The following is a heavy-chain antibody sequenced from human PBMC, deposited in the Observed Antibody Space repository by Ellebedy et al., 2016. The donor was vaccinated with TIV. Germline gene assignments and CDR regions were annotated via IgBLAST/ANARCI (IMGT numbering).Heavy chain of an antibody. CDR1: GGSFSDYY. D-gene: IGHD2-15*01. CDR2: INHSGST. CDR3: ARGLVSGRALDY. V-gene: IGHV4-34*01. Sequence: SETLSLTCAVYGGSFSDYYWTWIRQPPGKGLEWIGEINHSGSTNYNPSLKSLVSISVDTSKNQFSLRLTPVTAADTAIFYCARGLVSGRALDYWGQGTLVTVSS. J-gene: IGHJ4*02.